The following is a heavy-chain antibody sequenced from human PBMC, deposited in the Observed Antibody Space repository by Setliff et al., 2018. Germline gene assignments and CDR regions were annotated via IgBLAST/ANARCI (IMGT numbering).Heavy chain of an antibody. D-gene: IGHD2-15*01. V-gene: IGHV4-4*07. Sequence: SETLSLTCTVSGGSIGSCYWTWIRQPAGRGLEWIGRIYTTGSTNFNPSLNSRVTMSLDKSKNQFSLKLSSVTAADSAVYFCARVRIVPYCMDVWGKGTSVTSP. CDR2: IYTTGST. CDR1: GGSIGSCY. CDR3: ARVRIVPYCMDV. J-gene: IGHJ6*03.